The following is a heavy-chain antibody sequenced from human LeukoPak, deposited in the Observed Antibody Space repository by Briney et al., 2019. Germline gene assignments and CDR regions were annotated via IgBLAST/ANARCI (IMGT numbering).Heavy chain of an antibody. CDR1: GGTFSTYA. D-gene: IGHD1-1*01. V-gene: IGHV1-69*06. Sequence: GASVKVSCKASGGTFSTYAISWVRQAPGQGLEWMGGIIPLFGTANYAQKFQGRVTITADKSRSTAYMELSSLRSEDTAVYYCARVTTPSWPPNYYYYMDVWGKGTTVTVSS. CDR2: IIPLFGTA. CDR3: ARVTTPSWPPNYYYYMDV. J-gene: IGHJ6*03.